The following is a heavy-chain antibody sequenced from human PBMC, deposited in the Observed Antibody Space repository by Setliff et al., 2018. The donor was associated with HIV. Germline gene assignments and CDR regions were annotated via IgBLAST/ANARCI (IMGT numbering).Heavy chain of an antibody. CDR1: GDSITRGSYY. Sequence: SETLSLTCTVSGDSITRGSYYWSWIRQPPGKGLEWIGEINHTGSTNYNPSLKSRATISVDMSKNQFSLRLSSVTAADTAVYYCIIAYSSGWLAPMGFDSWGQGTLVTVSS. V-gene: IGHV4-39*01. J-gene: IGHJ4*02. CDR3: IIAYSSGWLAPMGFDS. CDR2: INHTGST. D-gene: IGHD6-19*01.